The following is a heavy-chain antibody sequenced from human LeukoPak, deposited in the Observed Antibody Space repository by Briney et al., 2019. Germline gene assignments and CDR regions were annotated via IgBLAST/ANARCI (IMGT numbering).Heavy chain of an antibody. CDR3: AREGVRFLEWPDAFDI. J-gene: IGHJ3*02. D-gene: IGHD3-3*01. CDR2: IYYSGST. CDR1: GGSVSSGSYY. Sequence: SETLSLTCTVSGGSVSSGSYYWSWIRQPPGKGLEWIGYIYYSGSTHYNPSLKSRVTISVDTSKNQFSLKLSSVTAADTAVYYCAREGVRFLEWPDAFDIWGQGTMVTVSS. V-gene: IGHV4-61*01.